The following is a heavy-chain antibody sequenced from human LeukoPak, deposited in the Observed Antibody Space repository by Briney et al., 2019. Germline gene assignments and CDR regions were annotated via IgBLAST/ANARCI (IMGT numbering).Heavy chain of an antibody. D-gene: IGHD6-13*01. J-gene: IGHJ4*02. CDR1: GFTFSSYS. V-gene: IGHV3-48*01. CDR3: AKDMSTRGAAADYYFDY. Sequence: PGGSLRLSCAASGFTFSSYSMNWVRLAPGKGLEWVSYISSGSSTIYYADSVKGRFTISRDNSKNTLYLQMNSLRAEDTAVYYCAKDMSTRGAAADYYFDYWGQGTLVTVSS. CDR2: ISSGSSTI.